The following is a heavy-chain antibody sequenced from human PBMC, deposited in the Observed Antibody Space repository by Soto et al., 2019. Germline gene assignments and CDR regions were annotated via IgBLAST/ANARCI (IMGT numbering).Heavy chain of an antibody. CDR3: VTGDHLVR. Sequence: QMQLVQSGAEARKPGASVKVSCKTSGYTFTGYYLNWVRQAPGRGLEWVGWINPKTGDTNNAQKFQGRVTMTTDTSVSTGLMELSGVKSDDSAVYYCVTGDHLVRWGQGTRVTVSS. V-gene: IGHV1-2*02. CDR1: GYTFTGYY. J-gene: IGHJ4*02. D-gene: IGHD6-6*01. CDR2: INPKTGDT.